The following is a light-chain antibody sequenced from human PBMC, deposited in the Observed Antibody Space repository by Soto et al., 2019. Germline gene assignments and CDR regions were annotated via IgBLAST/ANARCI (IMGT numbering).Light chain of an antibody. J-gene: IGKJ1*01. V-gene: IGKV3-15*01. CDR2: GAS. CDR1: QSVSSY. Sequence: EIVLTQSPATLSVSPGERVTLSCRASQSVSSYLAWYQQKPGQAPRLLIYGASTRATGIPARFSGSGSGTEFTLTISSLQSEDFAVYYCQQYNNWPPWTFGQGTKVDIK. CDR3: QQYNNWPPWT.